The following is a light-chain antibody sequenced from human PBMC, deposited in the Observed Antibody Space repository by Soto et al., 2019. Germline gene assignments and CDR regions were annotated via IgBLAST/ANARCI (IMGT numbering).Light chain of an antibody. CDR3: QQYESSPTT. CDR2: GAS. V-gene: IGKV3-20*01. Sequence: SPGERATLSCRASQSVSSTYLAWYQQKPGQAPRLLIYGASXRATGIPDRFSGSGSGTDFTLTISRLEPEDFAVYYCQQYESSPTTFGGGTKVEIK. J-gene: IGKJ4*01. CDR1: QSVSSTY.